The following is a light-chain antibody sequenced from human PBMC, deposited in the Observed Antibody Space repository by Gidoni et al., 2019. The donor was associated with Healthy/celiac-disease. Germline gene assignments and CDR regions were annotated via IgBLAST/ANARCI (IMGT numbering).Light chain of an antibody. CDR3: QQYGSSPLT. CDR1: QSVSSSY. Sequence: ELVLTQSPGTLSLSPGERATLSCMASQSVSSSYLAWYQQKPGQAPRLLIYGASSRATGIPDRFSGSGSGTDFTLTISRLEPEDFAVYYCQQYGSSPLTFGGXTKVEIK. J-gene: IGKJ4*01. CDR2: GAS. V-gene: IGKV3-20*01.